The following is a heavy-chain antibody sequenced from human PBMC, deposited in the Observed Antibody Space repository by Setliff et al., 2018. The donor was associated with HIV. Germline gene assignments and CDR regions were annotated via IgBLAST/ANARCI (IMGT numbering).Heavy chain of an antibody. Sequence: GESLKISCRSSGYVFTNYWIGWVRQMPGKGLEWMGIISPDDSDTRYSPSFQGQVTISVDKSTSTAYLQWSSLKASDSAIYYCARHFGISYRSPFDPWGQGTLVTVSS. J-gene: IGHJ5*02. D-gene: IGHD3-3*01. V-gene: IGHV5-51*01. CDR2: ISPDDSDT. CDR1: GYVFTNYW. CDR3: ARHFGISYRSPFDP.